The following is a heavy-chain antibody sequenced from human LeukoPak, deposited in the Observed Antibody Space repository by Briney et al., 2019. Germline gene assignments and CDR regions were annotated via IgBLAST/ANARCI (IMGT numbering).Heavy chain of an antibody. J-gene: IGHJ3*02. Sequence: GASVKVSCKASGYTFANYDINWVRQASGQGPEWMGWMNPNSGNTGCAQNLQGRITMTTDTSTSTAYMELRSLRSDDTAVYYCARGYTLRFLEWKGRDAFDIWGQGTMVTVSS. CDR1: GYTFANYD. D-gene: IGHD3-3*01. CDR3: ARGYTLRFLEWKGRDAFDI. V-gene: IGHV1-8*01. CDR2: MNPNSGNT.